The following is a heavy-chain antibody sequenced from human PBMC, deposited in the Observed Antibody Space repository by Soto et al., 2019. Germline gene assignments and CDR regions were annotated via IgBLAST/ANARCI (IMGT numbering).Heavy chain of an antibody. V-gene: IGHV4-39*01. CDR1: GGSISRSSYY. Sequence: QLQLQESGPGLVKPSETLSLTCTVSGGSISRSSYYWGWIRQPPGKGLEWIGSIYYSGSTQYNPSLKTRVTISLDTSKNQLPLTRRSVTAADTAVYYCATLWFGEADYWGQGTLVTVSS. CDR3: ATLWFGEADY. J-gene: IGHJ4*02. CDR2: IYYSGST. D-gene: IGHD3-10*01.